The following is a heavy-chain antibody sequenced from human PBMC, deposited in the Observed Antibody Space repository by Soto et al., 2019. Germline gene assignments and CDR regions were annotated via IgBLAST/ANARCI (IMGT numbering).Heavy chain of an antibody. V-gene: IGHV3-30*18. J-gene: IGHJ6*02. Sequence: GGSLRLSCAASGFTFRGYGMHWVRQAPGRGLEWVALISYDGSIKYYADSVRGRFTISRDNSKNTLYLQMNSLRAEDTAVYYCANSEYSRYKNIDVWGQGTTVTVS. D-gene: IGHD5-18*01. CDR3: ANSEYSRYKNIDV. CDR2: ISYDGSIK. CDR1: GFTFRGYG.